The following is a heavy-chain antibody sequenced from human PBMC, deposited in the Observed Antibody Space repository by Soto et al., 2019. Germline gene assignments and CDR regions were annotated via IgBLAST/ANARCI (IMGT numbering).Heavy chain of an antibody. V-gene: IGHV4-61*01. J-gene: IGHJ4*02. D-gene: IGHD3-16*01. CDR1: DGSVSSVNDY. Sequence: SETLSLTCTVSDGSVSSVNDYWSWIRQPPGKGLEWIGYIYHSGIANYNPSLKSRVTMSLDTSKNQCSLKLTSVTAADTAVYYCARLDLTYYFDYWGQGTPVTV. CDR2: IYHSGIA. CDR3: ARLDLTYYFDY.